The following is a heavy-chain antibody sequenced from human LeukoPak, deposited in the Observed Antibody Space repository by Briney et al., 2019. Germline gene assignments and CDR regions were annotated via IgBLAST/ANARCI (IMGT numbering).Heavy chain of an antibody. D-gene: IGHD3-3*01. CDR3: AKQKSFWSGYYTSDY. CDR2: ISGSGGST. CDR1: EFTFSSYA. V-gene: IGHV3-23*01. J-gene: IGHJ4*02. Sequence: PGGSLRLSCAASEFTFSSYAMSWVRQAPGKGLEWVSAISGSGGSTYYADSVKGRFTISRDNSKNTLYLQMNSLRAEDTAVYYCAKQKSFWSGYYTSDYWGQGTLVTVSS.